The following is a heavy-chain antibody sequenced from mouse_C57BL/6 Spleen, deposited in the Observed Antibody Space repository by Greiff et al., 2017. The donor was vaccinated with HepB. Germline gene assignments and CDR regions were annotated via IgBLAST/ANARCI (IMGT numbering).Heavy chain of an antibody. V-gene: IGHV1-82*01. CDR3: ARGFYYGSSYGDY. CDR1: GYAFSSSW. D-gene: IGHD1-1*01. Sequence: QVQLQQSGPELVKPGASVKISCKASGYAFSSSWMNWVKQRPGKGLEWIGRIYPGDGDTNYNGKFKGKATLTADKSSSTAYMQLSSLTSEDSAVYFCARGFYYGSSYGDYWGQGTTLTVSS. J-gene: IGHJ2*01. CDR2: IYPGDGDT.